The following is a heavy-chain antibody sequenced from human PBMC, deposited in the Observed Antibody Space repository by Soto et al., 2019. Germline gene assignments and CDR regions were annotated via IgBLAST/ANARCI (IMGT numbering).Heavy chain of an antibody. CDR1: CCSISSGGFY. CDR2: IYYSGST. Sequence: LSGTLSLTCPFSCCSISSGGFYWSWIRQHPGKGLEWIGYIYYSGSTYYNPSLKSRVTISVDTSKNQFSLKLSSVTAADTAVYYCARFWRGPAAIYYYYGMDVWGQGTTVTVSS. V-gene: IGHV4-31*03. J-gene: IGHJ6*02. D-gene: IGHD2-2*01. CDR3: ARFWRGPAAIYYYYGMDV.